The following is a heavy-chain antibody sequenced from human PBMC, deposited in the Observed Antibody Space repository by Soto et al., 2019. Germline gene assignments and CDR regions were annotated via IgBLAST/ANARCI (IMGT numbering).Heavy chain of an antibody. CDR1: GYTFTSYG. J-gene: IGHJ4*02. CDR2: ITTDKGKT. D-gene: IGHD4-17*01. V-gene: IGHV1-18*01. Sequence: QVQLVQSGPEVKKPGASVKVSCKTSGYTFTSYGISWVRQAPGQGLEWMGWITTDKGKTTYAQKFQGRVTMTTDTSXXTSYIQLRSLRSADTAVYYCARDMGVNDNGDYVDYWGQGTLVTVSS. CDR3: ARDMGVNDNGDYVDY.